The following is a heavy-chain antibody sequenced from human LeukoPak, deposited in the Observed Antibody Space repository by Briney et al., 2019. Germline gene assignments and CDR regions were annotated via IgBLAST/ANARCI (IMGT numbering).Heavy chain of an antibody. Sequence: PGGSLRLSCAASGFTFSSYWMSWVRQAPGKGLDWVANINQDGSEKYYVDSVKGRFTISRDNAKNSLYLQSNSLRAEDTAVYYCASVLSDDYYYYMDVWGKGTTATVSS. D-gene: IGHD5-12*01. CDR2: INQDGSEK. CDR1: GFTFSSYW. J-gene: IGHJ6*03. CDR3: ASVLSDDYYYYMDV. V-gene: IGHV3-7*01.